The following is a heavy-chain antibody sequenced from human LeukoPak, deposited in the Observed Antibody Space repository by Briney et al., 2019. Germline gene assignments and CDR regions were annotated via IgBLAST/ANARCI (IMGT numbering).Heavy chain of an antibody. V-gene: IGHV3-23*01. CDR3: AKDQTGYCSSTSCYSDGMDV. CDR1: GFTFSSYA. Sequence: GGSLRLSCAASGFTFSSYAMSWVRQAPGKGLEWVSAISGSGGSTYYADSVKGRFTISRDNSKNTLYLQMNSPRAEDTAVYYCAKDQTGYCSSTSCYSDGMDVWGQGTTVTVSS. J-gene: IGHJ6*02. CDR2: ISGSGGST. D-gene: IGHD2-2*01.